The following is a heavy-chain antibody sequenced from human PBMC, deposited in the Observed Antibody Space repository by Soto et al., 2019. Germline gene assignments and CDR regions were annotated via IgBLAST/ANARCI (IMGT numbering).Heavy chain of an antibody. D-gene: IGHD3-22*01. CDR2: ISGSGGST. J-gene: IGHJ6*02. V-gene: IGHV3-23*01. CDR1: GFTFSSYA. CDR3: AKDSKEDSSGYYYYYYGMDV. Sequence: SGGSLRLSCAASGFTFSSYAMSWVRQAPGKGLEWVSAISGSGGSTYYADSVKGRFTISRDNSKNTLYLQMNSLRAEDTAVYYCAKDSKEDSSGYYYYYYGMDVWGQGTTVTVSS.